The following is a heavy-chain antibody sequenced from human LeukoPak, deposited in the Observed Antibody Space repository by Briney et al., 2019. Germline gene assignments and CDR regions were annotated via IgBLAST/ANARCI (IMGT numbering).Heavy chain of an antibody. CDR1: GGSISSYY. CDR3: ARDLLQGGSPDASDI. Sequence: SETLSLTCTVSGGSISSYYWSWIRQPPGKGLEWIGYIYYSGSTNYNPSLKSRVTISVDRSKNQFSLKLSSVTAADTAVYYCARDLLQGGSPDASDIWGQGTMVTVSS. V-gene: IGHV4-59*12. D-gene: IGHD1-26*01. CDR2: IYYSGST. J-gene: IGHJ3*02.